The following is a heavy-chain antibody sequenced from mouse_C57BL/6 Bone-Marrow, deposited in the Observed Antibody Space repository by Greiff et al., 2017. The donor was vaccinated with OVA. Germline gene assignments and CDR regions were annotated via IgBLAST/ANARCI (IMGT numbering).Heavy chain of an antibody. J-gene: IGHJ2*01. CDR1: GYTFTSYW. CDR3: APLTTVVAFDY. V-gene: IGHV1-59*01. D-gene: IGHD1-1*01. Sequence: QVQLKQPGAELVRPGPSVKLSCKASGYTFTSYWMHWVKQRPGQGLEWIGVIDPSDSYTNYNQKFKGKATLTVDTSSSTAYMQLSSLTSEDSAVYYCAPLTTVVAFDYWGQGTTLTVSS. CDR2: IDPSDSYT.